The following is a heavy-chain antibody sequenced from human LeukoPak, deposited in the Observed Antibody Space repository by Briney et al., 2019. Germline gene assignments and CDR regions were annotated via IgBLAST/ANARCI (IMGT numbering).Heavy chain of an antibody. CDR2: ISGSGGST. V-gene: IGHV3-23*01. D-gene: IGHD5-24*01. J-gene: IGHJ4*02. CDR1: GYTFSNYG. Sequence: EASVKVSCKASGYTFSNYGMSWVRQAPGKGLEWVSAISGSGGSTYYADSVKGRFTISRDNSKNTLYLQMNSLRAEDTAVYYCAKDPGRLQFYFDYWGQGTLVTVSS. CDR3: AKDPGRLQFYFDY.